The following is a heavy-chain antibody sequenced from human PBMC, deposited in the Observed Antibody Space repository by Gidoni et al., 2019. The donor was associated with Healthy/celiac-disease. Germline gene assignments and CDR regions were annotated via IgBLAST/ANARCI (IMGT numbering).Heavy chain of an antibody. CDR2: ISGSGGST. CDR1: GFTFSSYA. D-gene: IGHD3-22*01. CDR3: AKGGERLGVVITPLSY. J-gene: IGHJ4*02. Sequence: EVQLLESGGGLVQPGGSLRLSCAASGFTFSSYAMSWVRQAPGKGLAWVSAISGSGGSTYYADSVKGRFTISRDNSKNTLYLQMNSLRAEDTAVYYCAKGGERLGVVITPLSYWGQGTLVTVSS. V-gene: IGHV3-23*01.